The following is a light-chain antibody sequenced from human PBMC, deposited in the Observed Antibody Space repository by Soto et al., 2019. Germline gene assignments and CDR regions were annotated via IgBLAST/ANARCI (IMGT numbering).Light chain of an antibody. V-gene: IGLV2-23*01. CDR1: SNDVGTYNL. CDR3: CSYAGSSTYV. Sequence: QSVLTQPTSVSGSTGQSITISCTGTSNDVGTYNLVSWYQQRPGKGPTLVIFENDQRPSGVSFRFSGSKSGNTASLTISGLQAEDEADYYCCSYAGSSTYVFGTGTQLTV. J-gene: IGLJ1*01. CDR2: END.